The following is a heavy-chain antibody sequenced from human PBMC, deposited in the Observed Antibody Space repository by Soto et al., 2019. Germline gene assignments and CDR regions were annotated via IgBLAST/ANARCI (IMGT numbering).Heavy chain of an antibody. J-gene: IGHJ6*02. CDR2: IYPGDSDI. CDR3: ARHYYPNPKLKYYFLYGLDV. Sequence: GESLKISCKGSGYSFNKYWIGWVRQMPGKGLEWMGVIYPGDSDIRYGPSFQGQVTISVDKTTSTAYLQWRSLKASDTAVYYCARHYYPNPKLKYYFLYGLDVWGQGTTVTSP. V-gene: IGHV5-51*01. CDR1: GYSFNKYW. D-gene: IGHD3-3*01.